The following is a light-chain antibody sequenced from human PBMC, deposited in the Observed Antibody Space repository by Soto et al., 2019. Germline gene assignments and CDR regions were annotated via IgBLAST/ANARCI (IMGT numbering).Light chain of an antibody. V-gene: IGLV3-1*01. Sequence: SYELTQPPSVSVSPGQTASITCSGNKWGNKNVCWYPQKAGQSPVLLIYQDNQRPSGVPERFSGSNSGNTATLTIIGTQAMDDADYYSQAWDTGTVIFGGGTKLTVL. J-gene: IGLJ2*01. CDR1: KWGNKN. CDR2: QDN. CDR3: QAWDTGTVI.